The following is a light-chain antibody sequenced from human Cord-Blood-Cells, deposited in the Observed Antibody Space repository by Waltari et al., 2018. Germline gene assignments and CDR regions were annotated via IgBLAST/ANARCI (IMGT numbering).Light chain of an antibody. J-gene: IGLJ2*01. CDR1: TSDVGGYNY. CDR2: EVS. V-gene: IGLV2-8*01. CDR3: SSYAGSNNLV. Sequence: QSALTQPPSASGSPGPSVPISCTGTTSDVGGYNYVSGYQQPPGKAPKLMIYEVSKRPSGVPDRFSGSKSGNTASLTVSGLQAEDEADYYCSSYAGSNNLVFGGGTKLTVL.